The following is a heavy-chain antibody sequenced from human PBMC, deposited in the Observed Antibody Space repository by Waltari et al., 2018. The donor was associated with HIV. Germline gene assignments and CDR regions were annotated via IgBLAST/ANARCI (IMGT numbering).Heavy chain of an antibody. Sequence: QVQLQESGPGLAKPSETLSLTCTVSGGSISRYYWSWIRQPPGKGLEWIGYIYYSGSTNYNPSLKSRVTISVDTSKNQFSLKLSSVTAADTAVYYCARHRSGSDFDYWGQGTLVTVSS. CDR1: GGSISRYY. CDR2: IYYSGST. J-gene: IGHJ4*02. V-gene: IGHV4-59*01. D-gene: IGHD1-26*01. CDR3: ARHRSGSDFDY.